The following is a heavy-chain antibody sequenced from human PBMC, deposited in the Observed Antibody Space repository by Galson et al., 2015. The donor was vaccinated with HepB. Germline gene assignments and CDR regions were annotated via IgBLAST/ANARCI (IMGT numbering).Heavy chain of an antibody. V-gene: IGHV3-23*01. CDR1: GFPSSSYA. J-gene: IGHJ4*02. D-gene: IGHD3-10*01. CDR3: ARNRGATIAGRSPNYFFDY. CDR2: ITYNGGST. Sequence: SLRLSCAASGFPSSSYAMSWVRQAPGKGLEWVSLITYNGGSTYYADSVKGRFTISRDNSKNTLYLQMSSPRAEDTAVYYCARNRGATIAGRSPNYFFDYWGQGTLVTVSS.